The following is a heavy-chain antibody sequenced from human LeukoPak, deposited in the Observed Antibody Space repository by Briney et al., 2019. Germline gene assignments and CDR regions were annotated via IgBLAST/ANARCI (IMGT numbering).Heavy chain of an antibody. CDR2: IYYSGST. CDR1: GGSISSGDYY. D-gene: IGHD5-24*01. CDR3: ARAGGGYNPNFDY. V-gene: IGHV4-30-4*08. Sequence: SETLSLTCTVSGGSISSGDYYWSWIRQPPGKGLEWIGYIYYSGSTYYNPSLKSRVTISVDTSKNQFSLKLSSVTAADTAVYYCARAGGGYNPNFDYWGQGTLVTVSS. J-gene: IGHJ4*02.